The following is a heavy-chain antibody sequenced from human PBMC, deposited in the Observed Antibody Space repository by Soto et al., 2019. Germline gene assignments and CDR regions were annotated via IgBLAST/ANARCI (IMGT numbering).Heavy chain of an antibody. D-gene: IGHD3-10*01. V-gene: IGHV3-74*01. CDR3: TRGPRPISTGTGAY. CDR2: IYNDGTYS. Sequence: GESLKISCAASGFIFKMYWMHWVRQSPGKGLVWISRIYNDGTYSDYADSVRGRFTISRDNVNDTLYLQMNNLRAEDSGLYYCTRGPRPISTGTGAYWGQGTQVTVYS. J-gene: IGHJ4*02. CDR1: GFIFKMYW.